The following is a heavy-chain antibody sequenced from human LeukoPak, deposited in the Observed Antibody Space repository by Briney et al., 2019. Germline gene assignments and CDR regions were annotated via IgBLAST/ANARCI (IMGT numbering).Heavy chain of an antibody. Sequence: PETLSLTCAVYGGSFSGYYWSWIRQPPGKGLEWIGEINHSGSTNYNPSLKSRVTISVDTSKNQFSLKLSSVTAADTAVYYCARVGRWLQLNFDYWGQGTLVTVSS. CDR3: ARVGRWLQLNFDY. D-gene: IGHD5-24*01. V-gene: IGHV4-34*01. CDR1: GGSFSGYY. CDR2: INHSGST. J-gene: IGHJ4*02.